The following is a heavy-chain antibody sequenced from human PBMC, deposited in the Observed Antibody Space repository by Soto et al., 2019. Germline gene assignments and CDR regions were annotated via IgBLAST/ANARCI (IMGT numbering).Heavy chain of an antibody. D-gene: IGHD2-21*02. CDR1: GFTFSSYS. CDR3: ASVTGDY. J-gene: IGHJ4*02. CDR2: ISRSSSFI. V-gene: IGHV3-21*01. Sequence: EVPLVESGGGLVQPGGSLRLSCAASGFTFSSYSMNWVRQAPGKGLEWVSYISRSSSFIYYADSVKGRFTISRDNAKNSLYLQVNSLRAEDTAVYYCASVTGDYWGQGTLVTVSS.